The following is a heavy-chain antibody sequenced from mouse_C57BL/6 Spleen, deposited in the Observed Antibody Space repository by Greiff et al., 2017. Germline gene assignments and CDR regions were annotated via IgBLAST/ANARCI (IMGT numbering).Heavy chain of an antibody. J-gene: IGHJ3*01. CDR2: IYPGDGDS. Sequence: VQLQQSGPELVKPGASVKISCKASGYAFSSSWMNWVKQRPGKGLEWIGRIYPGDGDSNYNGKFKGKATLTADKSSSTAYMQLSSLTSEDSAVYFCARDDDGPLFAYWGQGTLVTVSA. CDR1: GYAFSSSW. D-gene: IGHD2-4*01. CDR3: ARDDDGPLFAY. V-gene: IGHV1-82*01.